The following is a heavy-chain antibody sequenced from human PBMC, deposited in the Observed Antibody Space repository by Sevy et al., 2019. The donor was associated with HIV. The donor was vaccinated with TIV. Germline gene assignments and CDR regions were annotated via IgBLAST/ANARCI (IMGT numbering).Heavy chain of an antibody. V-gene: IGHV5-51*01. CDR3: ARHGIVVVVAAIPLMDYGMDV. CDR2: IYPGDSDT. J-gene: IGHJ6*02. CDR1: GYSFTSYW. D-gene: IGHD2-15*01. Sequence: GESLKISCKGSGYSFTSYWIGWVRQMPGKGLEWMGIIYPGDSDTRYSPSFQGQVTISADKSISTAYLQWSSLKASDTAMYYCARHGIVVVVAAIPLMDYGMDVWGQRTTVTVSS.